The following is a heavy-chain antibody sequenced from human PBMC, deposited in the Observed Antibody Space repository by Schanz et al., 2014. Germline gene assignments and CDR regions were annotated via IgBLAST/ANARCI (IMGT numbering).Heavy chain of an antibody. J-gene: IGHJ3*01. Sequence: QGQLVQSGAEVKKPGASVKVSCKASGYTFTSYGITWVRQAPGQGLEWMGWISAYNGHTTYAQKFQCRVTMTTHTSTSTAYMELRNVRHDGMAMYYCARGIPYCSSTSCSGLDAYDVWGEGTLVTVSS. CDR3: ARGIPYCSSTSCSGLDAYDV. V-gene: IGHV1-18*03. CDR1: GYTFTSYG. D-gene: IGHD2-2*01. CDR2: ISAYNGHT.